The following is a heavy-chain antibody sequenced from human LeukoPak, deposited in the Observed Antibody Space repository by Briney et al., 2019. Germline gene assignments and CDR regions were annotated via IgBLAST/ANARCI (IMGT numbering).Heavy chain of an antibody. V-gene: IGHV1-2*06. CDR1: GYTFTGYY. J-gene: IGHJ4*02. Sequence: ASVKVSCKASGYTFTGYYMHWVRQAPGQGLEWMGRINPNSGGTNYAQKFQGRVTMTRDTSISTAYMELSRLRSDDTAVYYCARGARIAAAGKHYFDYWGQGTLVTVSS. D-gene: IGHD6-13*01. CDR3: ARGARIAAAGKHYFDY. CDR2: INPNSGGT.